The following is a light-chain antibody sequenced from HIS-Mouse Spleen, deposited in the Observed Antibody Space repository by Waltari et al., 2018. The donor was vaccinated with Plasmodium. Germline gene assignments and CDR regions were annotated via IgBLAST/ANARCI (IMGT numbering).Light chain of an antibody. CDR3: CSYAGSSTYV. CDR2: EGS. J-gene: IGLJ1*01. Sequence: SALTQPASVSGSPVQSLTIPCTGTRRDVGSYDLVPWYQQHPGKAPKLMIYEGSKRPSGVSNRFSGSKSGNTASLTISGLQAEDEADYYCCSYAGSSTYVFGTGTKVTVL. V-gene: IGLV2-23*01. CDR1: RRDVGSYDL.